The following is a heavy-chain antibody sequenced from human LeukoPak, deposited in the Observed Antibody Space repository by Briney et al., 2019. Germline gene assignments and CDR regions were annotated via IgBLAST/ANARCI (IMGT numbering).Heavy chain of an antibody. J-gene: IGHJ6*02. CDR1: GFTFDDYA. CDR2: ISWNSGSI. V-gene: IGHV3-9*01. D-gene: IGHD4-11*01. Sequence: PGGSLRLSCAASGFTFDDYAMHWVRQAPGKGLEWVSGISWNSGSIGYADSVKGRFTISRDNAKNSLYLQMSSLRAEDTALYYCAKGTTAYYYYGMDVWGQGTTVTVSS. CDR3: AKGTTAYYYYGMDV.